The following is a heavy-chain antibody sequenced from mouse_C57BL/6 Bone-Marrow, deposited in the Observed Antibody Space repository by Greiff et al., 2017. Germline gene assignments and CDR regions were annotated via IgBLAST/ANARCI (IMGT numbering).Heavy chain of an antibody. CDR3: TAFITTDAIDY. Sequence: VQLQQSGAELVRPGASVKLSCTASGFNIKDYYMHWVKQRPEQGLEWIGRIDPEDGDTEYAPKFQGKATMTADTSSNTAYLQLSILTSEDTAVYYCTAFITTDAIDYWGQGTSVTVSS. V-gene: IGHV14-1*01. J-gene: IGHJ4*01. CDR1: GFNIKDYY. CDR2: IDPEDGDT. D-gene: IGHD1-1*01.